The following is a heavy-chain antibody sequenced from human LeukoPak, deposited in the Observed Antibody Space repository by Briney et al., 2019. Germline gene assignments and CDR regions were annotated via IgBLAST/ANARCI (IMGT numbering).Heavy chain of an antibody. Sequence: ASVKVSCKASGYTFTGYYMHWLRQAPGQGLEWMGWINPNSGGADYAQKFQGRVTITRNTSISTAYMELSSLRSEDTAVYYCARGGDYVEGYMDVWGKGTTVTVSS. D-gene: IGHD4-17*01. V-gene: IGHV1-2*02. J-gene: IGHJ6*03. CDR2: INPNSGGA. CDR3: ARGGDYVEGYMDV. CDR1: GYTFTGYY.